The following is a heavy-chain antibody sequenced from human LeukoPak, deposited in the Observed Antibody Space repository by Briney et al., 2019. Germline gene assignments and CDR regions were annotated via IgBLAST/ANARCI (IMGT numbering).Heavy chain of an antibody. V-gene: IGHV4-39*01. CDR2: IYYSGSA. J-gene: IGHJ4*02. CDR1: GGSISSSSYY. Sequence: SETLSLTCTVSGGSISSSSYYWGWIRQPPGKGLEWIGSIYYSGSAYYNPSLKSRVTISADTSKNQFSLKLRSVTAADTAVYYCARRNCSGGSCLPFDFWGQGTLVTVSS. CDR3: ARRNCSGGSCLPFDF. D-gene: IGHD2-15*01.